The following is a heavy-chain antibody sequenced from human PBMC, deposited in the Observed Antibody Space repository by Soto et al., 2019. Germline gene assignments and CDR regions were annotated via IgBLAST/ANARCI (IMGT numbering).Heavy chain of an antibody. D-gene: IGHD6-19*01. CDR2: INPSGGRT. CDR1: GYTFTSYY. CDR3: AREIGSGWYYFDY. V-gene: IGHV1-46*03. J-gene: IGHJ4*02. Sequence: ASVKVSCKASGYTFTSYYIHWVRQAPGQGLEWMGIINPSGGRTSYAQKFQGGITMTRDTSTSTVYMELSSLRSEDTAVYYCAREIGSGWYYFDYWGQGTLVTVSS.